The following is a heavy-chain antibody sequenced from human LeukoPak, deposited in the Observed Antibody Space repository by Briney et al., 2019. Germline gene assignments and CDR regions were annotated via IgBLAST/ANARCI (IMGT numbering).Heavy chain of an antibody. CDR1: GGSMRSYY. V-gene: IGHV4-59*08. CDR2: IYYSGST. D-gene: IGHD4-17*01. Sequence: SETLSLTCTVSGGSMRSYYWSWIRQPQGKGLEWIGYIYYSGSTNYNPSLKSRVTISVDTSKNQFSLKLSSVTAADTAVYYCARMGNPATVTTDYWGQGTLVTVSS. J-gene: IGHJ4*02. CDR3: ARMGNPATVTTDY.